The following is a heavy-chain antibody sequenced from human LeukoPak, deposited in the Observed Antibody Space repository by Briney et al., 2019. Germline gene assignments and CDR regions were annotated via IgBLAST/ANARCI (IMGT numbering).Heavy chain of an antibody. CDR3: ATDYYDSSGYNVKAGY. V-gene: IGHV4-34*01. Sequence: SETLSLTCAVYGGSFSGYYWSWIRQPPGKGLEWIGEINHSGSTNYNPSLKSRVTISVDTSKNQFSLKLSSVTAADTAVYYCATDYYDSSGYNVKAGYWGQGTLVTVSS. CDR1: GGSFSGYY. D-gene: IGHD3-22*01. J-gene: IGHJ4*02. CDR2: INHSGST.